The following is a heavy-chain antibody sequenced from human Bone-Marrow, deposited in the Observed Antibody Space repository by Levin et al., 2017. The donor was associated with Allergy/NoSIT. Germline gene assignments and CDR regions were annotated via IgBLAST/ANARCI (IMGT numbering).Heavy chain of an antibody. J-gene: IGHJ5*02. CDR3: ARTYCSGGTCSSDWFDP. V-gene: IGHV4-4*07. Sequence: SETLSLTCTVSGGSISSYFWNWIRQPAGKGPEWIGRIYATGSTDYNPSLRSRVTMSGDRSKNQISLKLSSVTAADTAVYYCARTYCSGGTCSSDWFDPWGHGILVTVSS. D-gene: IGHD2-15*01. CDR2: IYATGST. CDR1: GGSISSYF.